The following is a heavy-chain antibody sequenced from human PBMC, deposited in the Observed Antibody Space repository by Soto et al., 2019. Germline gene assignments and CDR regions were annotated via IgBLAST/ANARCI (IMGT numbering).Heavy chain of an antibody. J-gene: IGHJ6*02. CDR2: IIPISGTA. Sequence: SVKVSCKASGGAFSSYAISWVRQAPGQGLEWMGGIIPISGTANYAQKFQGRVTITADESTGTAYMELSSLRSEDTAVYYCARSQGSSTSLEIYYYYYYGMDVWGQGTTVTVSS. CDR3: ARSQGSSTSLEIYYYYYYGMDV. D-gene: IGHD2-2*01. V-gene: IGHV1-69*13. CDR1: GGAFSSYA.